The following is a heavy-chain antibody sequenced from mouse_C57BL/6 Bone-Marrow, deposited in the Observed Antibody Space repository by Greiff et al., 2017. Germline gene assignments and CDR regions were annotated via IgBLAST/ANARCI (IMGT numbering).Heavy chain of an antibody. CDR3: ARSGVYGSSLYWYFDV. CDR2: INPNNGGS. D-gene: IGHD1-1*01. Sequence: VQLQQPGTELVKPGASVKLSCKASGYTFTSYWMHWVKQRPGQGLEWIGNINPNNGGSNYNEKFKNKATLTVDKSSSTTYMQLSSLTSEDSAVYFFARSGVYGSSLYWYFDVWGTGTTVTVSS. V-gene: IGHV1-53*01. CDR1: GYTFTSYW. J-gene: IGHJ1*03.